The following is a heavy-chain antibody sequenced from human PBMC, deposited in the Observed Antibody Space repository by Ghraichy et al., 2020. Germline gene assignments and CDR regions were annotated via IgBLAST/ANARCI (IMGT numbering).Heavy chain of an antibody. CDR1: GGSISSYY. J-gene: IGHJ6*02. Sequence: SETLSLTCTVSGGSISSYYWSWIRQPPGKGLEWIGYIYYSGSTNYNPSLKSRVTISVDTSKNQFSLKLSSVTAADTAVYYCARSLVLMVYAYPYYYGMDVRGQGTTVTGSS. CDR2: IYYSGST. CDR3: ARSLVLMVYAYPYYYGMDV. D-gene: IGHD2-8*01. V-gene: IGHV4-59*01.